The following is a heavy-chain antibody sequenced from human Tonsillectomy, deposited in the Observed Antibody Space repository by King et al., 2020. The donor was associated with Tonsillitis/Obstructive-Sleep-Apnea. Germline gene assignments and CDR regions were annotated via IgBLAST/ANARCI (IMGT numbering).Heavy chain of an antibody. J-gene: IGHJ6*04. Sequence: VQLVESGGGLVQPGGSLRLSCAASGFTFRRYDMHWVRQPTGKGLEWVSAIATAGDTYYPGSVKGRFTISRENAKNSLFLQMSSLRAGDAAFYYWTRGVVTSLYDIDVWGKGTPGTVSS. CDR1: GFTFRRYD. CDR3: TRGVVTSLYDIDV. D-gene: IGHD4-23*01. CDR2: IATAGDT. V-gene: IGHV3-13*01.